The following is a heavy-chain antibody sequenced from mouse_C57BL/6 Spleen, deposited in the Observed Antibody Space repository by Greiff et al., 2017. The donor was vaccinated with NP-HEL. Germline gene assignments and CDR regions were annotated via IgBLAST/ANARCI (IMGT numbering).Heavy chain of an antibody. J-gene: IGHJ4*01. D-gene: IGHD2-4*01. CDR2: IHPNSGST. Sequence: QVQLKQSGAELVKPGASVKLSCKASGYTFTSYWMHWVKQRPGQGLEWIGMIHPNSGSTNYNEKFKSKATLTVDKSSSTAYMQLSSLTSEDSAVYYCARHDYDVGAMDYWGQGTSVTVSS. CDR3: ARHDYDVGAMDY. V-gene: IGHV1-64*01. CDR1: GYTFTSYW.